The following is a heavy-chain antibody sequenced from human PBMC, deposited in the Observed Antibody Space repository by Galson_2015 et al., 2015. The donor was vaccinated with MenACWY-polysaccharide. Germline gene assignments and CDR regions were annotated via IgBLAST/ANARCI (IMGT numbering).Heavy chain of an antibody. Sequence: TLSLTCAVSGASISIGTYAWSWVRQSPGEGLEWIGSIYHFGTFYNPSLESRVTISIDRSENEFSLTLTSLTAADTAGYYCARGSNIGGFYAGFDYWGQGTRVTVSS. CDR3: ARGSNIGGFYAGFDY. V-gene: IGHV4-30-2*06. D-gene: IGHD3-22*01. J-gene: IGHJ4*02. CDR1: GASISIGTYA. CDR2: IYHFGT.